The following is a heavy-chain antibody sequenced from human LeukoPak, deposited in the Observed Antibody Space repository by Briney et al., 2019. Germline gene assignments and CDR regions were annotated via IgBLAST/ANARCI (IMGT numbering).Heavy chain of an antibody. V-gene: IGHV4-4*07. Sequence: SETLSLTCTVSGGSISSYYWSWIRQPAGKGLEWIGRIYTSGSTNYNPSLKSRVTISVDTSKNQFSLKLSSVTAADTAVYYCARCITMVRGVIGYYMDVWGKGTTVTVSS. D-gene: IGHD3-10*01. CDR2: IYTSGST. J-gene: IGHJ6*03. CDR3: ARCITMVRGVIGYYMDV. CDR1: GGSISSYY.